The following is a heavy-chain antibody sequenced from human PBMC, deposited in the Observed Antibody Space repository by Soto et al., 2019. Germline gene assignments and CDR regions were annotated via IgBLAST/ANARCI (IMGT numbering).Heavy chain of an antibody. CDR2: ISSSSGYI. D-gene: IGHD6-6*01. J-gene: IGHJ3*02. CDR3: ARGRVAARPPDAFDI. CDR1: GFAFNIYT. Sequence: WGSLRLSCAASGFAFNIYTINCVRQAALKGLEWVSCISSSSGYIYYGDSVKGRFTISRDNAKNSLYLQMNSLRAEDTAVYYCARGRVAARPPDAFDIWGQGTMVTVSS. V-gene: IGHV3-21*01.